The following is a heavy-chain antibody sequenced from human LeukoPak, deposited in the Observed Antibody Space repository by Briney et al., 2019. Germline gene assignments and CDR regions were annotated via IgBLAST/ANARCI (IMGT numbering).Heavy chain of an antibody. D-gene: IGHD4-17*01. CDR3: ARARAPVTRISSFDI. CDR1: GFTFSSYA. J-gene: IGHJ3*02. V-gene: IGHV3-30*04. Sequence: PGPSLRLSCAAFGFTFSSYAIHCVRQAPGKGPEWVAVISSDGTDAFYADSVKGRFTISRDNSKNTLYLQMNSLRADDTAVYYCARARAPVTRISSFDIWGQGTMVTVSS. CDR2: ISSDGTDA.